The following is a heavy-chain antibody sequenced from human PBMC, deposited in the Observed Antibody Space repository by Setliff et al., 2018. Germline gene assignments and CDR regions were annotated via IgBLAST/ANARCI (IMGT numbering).Heavy chain of an antibody. CDR3: ARQTIFGSDAFDI. CDR2: INTNTGNP. D-gene: IGHD3-3*01. J-gene: IGHJ3*02. V-gene: IGHV7-4-1*02. CDR1: GYTFTSYA. Sequence: ASVKVSCKASGYTFTSYAMNWVRQAPGQGLEWMGWINTNTGNPTYAQGFTGRFVFSLDTSVSTAYLQWSSLKASDTAMYYCARQTIFGSDAFDIWGQGTMVTVSS.